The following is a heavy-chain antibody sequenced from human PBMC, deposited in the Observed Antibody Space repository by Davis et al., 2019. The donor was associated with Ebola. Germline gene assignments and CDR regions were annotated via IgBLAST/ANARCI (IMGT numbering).Heavy chain of an antibody. V-gene: IGHV4-61*01. CDR3: AREGPYYYDSSGYRIWYFDL. CDR2: IYTSGST. Sequence: PGGSLRLSCTVSGGSVSSGSYYWSWIRQPPGKGLEWIGYIYTSGSTNYNPSLKSRVTMSVDTSKNQFSLKLSSVTAADTAVYYCAREGPYYYDSSGYRIWYFDLWGRGTLVTVSS. D-gene: IGHD3-22*01. CDR1: GGSVSSGSYY. J-gene: IGHJ2*01.